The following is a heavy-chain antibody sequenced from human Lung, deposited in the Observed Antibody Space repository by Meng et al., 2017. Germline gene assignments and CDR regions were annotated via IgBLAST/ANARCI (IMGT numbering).Heavy chain of an antibody. CDR2: IYNRGRT. CDR3: ARGQKGYFDL. J-gene: IGHJ2*01. V-gene: IGHV4-30-4*01. Sequence: QVRVQDSVPVRVKPSQTLCLTGTFSGGSNSSSNYYWSWIRQPPGKGLEWSEHIYNRGRTYYSPSLKSRITISVDTSKNQFSLKLSSVTAADPAVYYCARGQKGYFDLWGRGTLVTVSS. CDR1: GGSNSSSNYY.